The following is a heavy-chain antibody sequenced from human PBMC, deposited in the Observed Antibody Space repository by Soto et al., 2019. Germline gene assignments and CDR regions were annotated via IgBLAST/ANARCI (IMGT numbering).Heavy chain of an antibody. CDR1: GFTFDDYA. D-gene: IGHD3-9*01. CDR3: AKDTGYDILTGPFDY. J-gene: IGHJ4*02. V-gene: IGHV3-9*01. CDR2: ISWNSGSI. Sequence: PGGSLRLSCAASGFTFDDYAMHWVRQAPGKGLEWVSGISWNSGSIGYADSVKGRFTISRDNAKNSLYLQMNSLRAEDTALYYCAKDTGYDILTGPFDYWGQGTLVTVSS.